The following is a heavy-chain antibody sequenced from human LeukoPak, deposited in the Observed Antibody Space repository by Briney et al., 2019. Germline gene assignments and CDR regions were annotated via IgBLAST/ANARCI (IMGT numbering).Heavy chain of an antibody. CDR2: MNPNSGNT. Sequence: ASVKVSCKASGYTFTSYDINWVRQATGQGLEWMGWMNPNSGNTGYAQKFQGRVTITRNTSISTAYMELSSLRSADTAVYYCARMAYYDFWSGYYYYYYYMDVWGKGTTVTVSS. D-gene: IGHD3-3*01. CDR1: GYTFTSYD. J-gene: IGHJ6*03. V-gene: IGHV1-8*03. CDR3: ARMAYYDFWSGYYYYYYYMDV.